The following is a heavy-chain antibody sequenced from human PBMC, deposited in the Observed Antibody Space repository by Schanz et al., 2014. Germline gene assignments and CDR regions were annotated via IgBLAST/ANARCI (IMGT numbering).Heavy chain of an antibody. CDR1: GGSVSSGGDY. CDR2: ISYSGST. V-gene: IGHV4-31*03. D-gene: IGHD1-1*01. J-gene: IGHJ2*01. CDR3: ARDTTWRLDL. Sequence: QVQLQESGPGLVKPSQTLSLTCTVSGGSVSSGGDYWSWIRQHPGKGLEWIGFISYSGSTYYNPSLKSRVTISVDTSKNQISLKLRSVTAADTAVYYCARDTTWRLDLWGRGTLVTVSS.